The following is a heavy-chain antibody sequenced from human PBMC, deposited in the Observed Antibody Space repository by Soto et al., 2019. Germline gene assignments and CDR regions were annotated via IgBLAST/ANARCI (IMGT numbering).Heavy chain of an antibody. CDR3: AKGLARYCDWENWFDP. D-gene: IGHD3-9*01. CDR2: ISGSGGST. Sequence: EVQLLESGGGLVQPGGSLRLSCAASGFTFSSYAMSWVRQAPGKGLEWVSAISGSGGSTYYADSVKGRFTISRDNXKXXLYLQMNSLRAEDTAVYYCAKGLARYCDWENWFDPWGQGTLVTVSS. J-gene: IGHJ5*02. CDR1: GFTFSSYA. V-gene: IGHV3-23*01.